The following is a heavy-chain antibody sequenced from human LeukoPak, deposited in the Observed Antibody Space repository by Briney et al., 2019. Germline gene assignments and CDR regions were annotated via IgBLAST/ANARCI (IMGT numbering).Heavy chain of an antibody. J-gene: IGHJ4*02. Sequence: GGSLILSCAASGFTFSDYYMTWIRQAQGKGLEWDSYISNSGTTIYYTDSVKGRFTISRDNAKSSLYLQMNSLRAEDTALYNWARGHRESDSSGWLYWGQGNLVTVSS. V-gene: IGHV3-11*04. CDR1: GFTFSDYY. CDR2: ISNSGTTI. D-gene: IGHD3-22*01. CDR3: ARGHRESDSSGWLY.